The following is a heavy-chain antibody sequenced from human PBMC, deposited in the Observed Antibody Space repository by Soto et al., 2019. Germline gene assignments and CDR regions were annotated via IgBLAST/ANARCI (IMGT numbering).Heavy chain of an antibody. Sequence: QVQLAQSGTEVKKPGSSVKVSCKASGGTFRNYPINWVRLATGQGLEWMGSIFPLTDIPDYAQKFQARLTISADKSTSTAYMELSGLTSDDSPKYFCARSTLVVLNYFESWGQGTLVTVSS. CDR1: GGTFRNYP. V-gene: IGHV1-69*02. CDR3: ARSTLVVLNYFES. D-gene: IGHD1-1*01. J-gene: IGHJ4*02. CDR2: IFPLTDIP.